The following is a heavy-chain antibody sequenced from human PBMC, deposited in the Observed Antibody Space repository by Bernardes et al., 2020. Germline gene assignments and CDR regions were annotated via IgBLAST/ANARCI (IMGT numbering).Heavy chain of an antibody. J-gene: IGHJ5*02. CDR2: FYYSGTT. CDR3: ARPNARDTAAAASFDP. V-gene: IGHV4-39*01. Sequence: SESLSLTCTVSGGSISSIDYYWGWLLQPPGKGLEWNGSFYYSGTTYYNPSLKSRVTIPVDTSKNQFSLKLSSVTAADTAVYYCARPNARDTAAAASFDPWGQGTLVTVFS. D-gene: IGHD6-13*01. CDR1: GGSISSIDYY.